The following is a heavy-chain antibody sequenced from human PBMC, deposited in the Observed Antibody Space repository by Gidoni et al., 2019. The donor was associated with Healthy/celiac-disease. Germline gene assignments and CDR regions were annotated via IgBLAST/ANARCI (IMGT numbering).Heavy chain of an antibody. J-gene: IGHJ3*02. CDR3: ARTLDYGDYSDAFDI. V-gene: IGHV4-59*01. D-gene: IGHD4-17*01. Sequence: QVQLQESGPGLVKPSETLSLTCTVSGGSISSYYWSWIRQPPGKGLEWIGYIYYSGSTNYNPSLKSRVTISVDTSKNQFSLKLSSVTAADTAVYYCARTLDYGDYSDAFDIWGQGTMVTVSS. CDR2: IYYSGST. CDR1: GGSISSYY.